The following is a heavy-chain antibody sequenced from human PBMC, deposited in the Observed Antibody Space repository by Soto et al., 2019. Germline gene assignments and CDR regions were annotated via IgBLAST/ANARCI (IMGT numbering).Heavy chain of an antibody. V-gene: IGHV3-23*01. CDR1: GFTFTTYA. CDR3: AKDPTDERLVITPLEP. D-gene: IGHD3-9*01. J-gene: IGHJ4*01. Sequence: EAQLLEAGGGSVQPGGSLRLSCVASGFTFTTYAMSWVRQVPGKGLEWVSSISGSGTTTYDAEFAQGRFTVSRDNSKNTLYLQMNNLRAEDTALYYCAKDPTDERLVITPLEPWGQGTLVTVSS. CDR2: ISGSGTTT.